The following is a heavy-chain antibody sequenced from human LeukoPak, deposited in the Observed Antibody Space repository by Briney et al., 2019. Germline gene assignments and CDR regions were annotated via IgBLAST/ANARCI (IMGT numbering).Heavy chain of an antibody. CDR3: AKDPPTVMANAFHI. V-gene: IGHV3-23*01. Sequence: GGSLRLSCAASGFTFSSYGMSWVRQAPGKGLEWVSSISGSGGTTYYADSVKGRFTISRDNSKNTLYLQMDSLRADDTAVYSCAKDPPTVMANAFHIWGQGTMVTVS. CDR2: ISGSGGTT. J-gene: IGHJ3*02. D-gene: IGHD5-18*01. CDR1: GFTFSSYG.